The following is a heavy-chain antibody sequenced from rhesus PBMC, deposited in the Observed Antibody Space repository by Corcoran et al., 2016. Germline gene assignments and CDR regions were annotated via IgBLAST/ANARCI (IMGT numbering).Heavy chain of an antibody. CDR1: GGSISSNY. CDR2: ISGTVGST. Sequence: QLQLQESGPGLVKPSETLSLTCAVSGGSISSNYWTWIRQPPGKGLEWIGPISGTVGSTDSTPSLKSRVTISTDTSKNQFSLKLNSVTAADTAVYYCSRCLDYWGQVVLFTVSS. V-gene: IGHV4-173*01. CDR3: SRCLDY. J-gene: IGHJ4*01.